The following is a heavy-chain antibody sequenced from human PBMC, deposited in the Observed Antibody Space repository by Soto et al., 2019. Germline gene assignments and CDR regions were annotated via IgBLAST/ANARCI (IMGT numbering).Heavy chain of an antibody. CDR1: GGSISSYY. CDR3: ARSRTGPGAFDI. CDR2: IYYSGST. Sequence: PSETLSLTCTVSGGSISSYYWSWIRQPPGKGLEWIGYIYYSGSTKYNPSLKSRVTISLDTSKNQFSLKLSSVTAADTAVYYCARSRTGPGAFDIWGQGTMVTVSS. J-gene: IGHJ3*02. V-gene: IGHV4-59*01.